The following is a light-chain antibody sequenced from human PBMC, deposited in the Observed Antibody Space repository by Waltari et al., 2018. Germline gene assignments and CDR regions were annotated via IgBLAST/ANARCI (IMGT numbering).Light chain of an antibody. CDR2: AAS. V-gene: IGKV1-39*01. J-gene: IGKJ4*01. CDR1: QRISTY. Sequence: DIQITQSPSSLSAYVGDTVTVTCRESQRISTYLNWYQQKPGKAPKLLIYAASSLQRGVPSRLWGSVSGTEFTLTISSRQPEDFATYYYQQNYTTPSLTFGGGTKVEMK. CDR3: QQNYTTPSLT.